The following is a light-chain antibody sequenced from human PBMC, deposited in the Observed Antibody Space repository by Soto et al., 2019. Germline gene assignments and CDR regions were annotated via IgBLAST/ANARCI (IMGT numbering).Light chain of an antibody. Sequence: EIVLTQSPGTLSLSPGERATLSCRASQSVSSSYLAWYQQKPGQAPRLLIYGASSRATGIPDRFSGSRSVTEFTLTISRLEPEESAVYCCEQYGSSPPWTFGQGTKVEIK. CDR1: QSVSSSY. J-gene: IGKJ1*01. CDR3: EQYGSSPPWT. CDR2: GAS. V-gene: IGKV3-20*01.